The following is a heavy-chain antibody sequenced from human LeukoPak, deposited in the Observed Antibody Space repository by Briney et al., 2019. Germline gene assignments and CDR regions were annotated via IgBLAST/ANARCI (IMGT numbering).Heavy chain of an antibody. D-gene: IGHD3-22*01. Sequence: SETLSLTCAVYGGSFSGYYWSWIRQPPGKGLEWIGEINHSGSTNYNPSLKSRVTISVDTSKNQFSLKLSSVTAADTAVYYCARGLRITMIVGVIPDAFDIWGQGTMVTVSS. J-gene: IGHJ3*02. V-gene: IGHV4-34*01. CDR3: ARGLRITMIVGVIPDAFDI. CDR1: GGSFSGYY. CDR2: INHSGST.